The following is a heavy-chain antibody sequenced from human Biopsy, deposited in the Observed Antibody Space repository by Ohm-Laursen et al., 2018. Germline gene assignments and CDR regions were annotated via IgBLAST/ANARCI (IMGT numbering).Heavy chain of an antibody. V-gene: IGHV4-61*01. CDR1: GYSIIPSGPEN. Sequence: TLSLTCTLSGYSIIPSGPENWSWIRQPPGQGLQYIGFIYSGGNTNYNPSLRSRVTMSVDTFKNQFSLRLNSVTAADTAVYYCARGMRTTGWPYFDYWGQGILVTVSS. CDR3: ARGMRTTGWPYFDY. D-gene: IGHD2/OR15-2a*01. J-gene: IGHJ4*02. CDR2: IYSGGNT.